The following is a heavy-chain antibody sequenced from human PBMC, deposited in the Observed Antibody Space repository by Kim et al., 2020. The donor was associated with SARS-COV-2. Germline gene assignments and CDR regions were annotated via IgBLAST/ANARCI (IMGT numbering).Heavy chain of an antibody. J-gene: IGHJ4*02. CDR2: INHSGST. CDR1: GGSFSGYY. Sequence: SETLSLTCAVYGGSFSGYYWSWIRQPPGKGLEWIGEINHSGSTNYNPSLKSRVTISVDTSKNQFSLKLSSVTAADTAVYYCARGGYCSGGSCYGFWGQGTLVTVSS. D-gene: IGHD2-15*01. CDR3: ARGGYCSGGSCYGF. V-gene: IGHV4-34*01.